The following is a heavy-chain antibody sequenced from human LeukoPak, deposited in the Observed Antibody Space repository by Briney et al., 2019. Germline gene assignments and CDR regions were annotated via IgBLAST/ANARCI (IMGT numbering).Heavy chain of an antibody. CDR1: GGTFSSYA. V-gene: IGHV1-69*05. Sequence: SVKVSCKASGGTFSSYAISWLRQAPGQGLEWMGRIIPIFGTANYAQKFQGRVTITTEESTSTAYMELRSLRSEDTAVYYCAGNGDNYFDYWGQGTLVTVSS. J-gene: IGHJ4*02. D-gene: IGHD1-1*01. CDR3: AGNGDNYFDY. CDR2: IIPIFGTA.